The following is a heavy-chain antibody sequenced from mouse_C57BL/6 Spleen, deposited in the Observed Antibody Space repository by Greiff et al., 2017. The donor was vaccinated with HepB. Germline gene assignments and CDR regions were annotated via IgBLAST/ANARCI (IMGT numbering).Heavy chain of an antibody. J-gene: IGHJ4*01. CDR1: GYAFSSSW. V-gene: IGHV1-82*01. D-gene: IGHD2-4*01. Sequence: VKLLESGPELVKPGASVKISCKASGYAFSSSWMNWVKQRPGKGLEWIGRIYPGDGATNYNGKFKGKATLTADKSSSTAYMQLSSLTSEDSAVYFCAIYDYTMDYWGQGTSVTVSS. CDR3: AIYDYTMDY. CDR2: IYPGDGAT.